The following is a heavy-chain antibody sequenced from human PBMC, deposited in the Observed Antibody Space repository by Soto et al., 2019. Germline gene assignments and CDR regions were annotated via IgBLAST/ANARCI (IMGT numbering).Heavy chain of an antibody. CDR1: GFTFSSYA. J-gene: IGHJ3*02. Sequence: PGGSLRLSCAASGFTFSSYAMSWVRQAPGKGLEWVSAISGSGGTTYYADSVKGRFTISRDNSKNTLYLQMISLRADDTAVYYCASKFGELLADALDIWGQGTMVTVSS. D-gene: IGHD3-10*01. V-gene: IGHV3-23*01. CDR2: ISGSGGTT. CDR3: ASKFGELLADALDI.